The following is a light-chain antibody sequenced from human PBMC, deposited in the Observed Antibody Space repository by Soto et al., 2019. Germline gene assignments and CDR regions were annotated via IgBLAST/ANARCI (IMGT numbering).Light chain of an antibody. CDR1: QNVFSN. CDR2: GAS. CDR3: QQYGSSPTWT. J-gene: IGKJ1*01. V-gene: IGKV3-15*01. Sequence: EIVMTQSPGTLSVSPGERATLSCRASQNVFSNVAWYQQRPGQPPRLLISGASTRATGVSARFSGSGSGTEFTLTISSLQSEDFAVYYCQQYGSSPTWTFGQGTKVDIK.